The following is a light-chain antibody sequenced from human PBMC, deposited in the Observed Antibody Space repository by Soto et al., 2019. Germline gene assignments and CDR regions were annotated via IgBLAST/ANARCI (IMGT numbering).Light chain of an antibody. Sequence: EIRMTQSPATLSVSPRERFTFSCRASQSVSSNLAWYQQKPGQAPRLLIYGASTRATGIPARFSGSGSGTEFTLTISSLKSEDFAAYYCQQYNNWPPWTFGQGTKVDIK. CDR1: QSVSSN. CDR2: GAS. J-gene: IGKJ1*01. CDR3: QQYNNWPPWT. V-gene: IGKV3-15*01.